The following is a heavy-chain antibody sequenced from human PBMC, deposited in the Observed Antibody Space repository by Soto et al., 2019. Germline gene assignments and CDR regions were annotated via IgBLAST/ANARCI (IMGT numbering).Heavy chain of an antibody. V-gene: IGHV1-3*01. CDR2: INAGNGNT. J-gene: IGHJ4*02. Sequence: QVQLVQSGPEVKKPGASVKVSCKASGYTFTSYAMHWVRQAPGQRLERMGWINAGNGNTKYSQKFQGRVTITRDTSARTAYMELSSLRSEDTAVYDCARTSCYYFYDYWGQGTLVTVPS. CDR3: ARTSCYYFYDY. CDR1: GYTFTSYA. D-gene: IGHD3-22*01.